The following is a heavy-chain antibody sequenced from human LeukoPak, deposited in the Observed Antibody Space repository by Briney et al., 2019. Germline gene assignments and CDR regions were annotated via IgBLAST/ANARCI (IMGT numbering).Heavy chain of an antibody. CDR1: GGSFSGYY. D-gene: IGHD6-19*01. CDR3: ARQLGAVAAPFDY. J-gene: IGHJ4*02. CDR2: INHSGST. V-gene: IGHV4-34*01. Sequence: PSETLSLTCAVYGGSFSGYYWSWIRQPPGKGLEWIGEINHSGSTNHNPSLKSRVTISVDTSKNQFSLKLSSVTAADTAVYYCARQLGAVAAPFDYWGQGTLVTVSS.